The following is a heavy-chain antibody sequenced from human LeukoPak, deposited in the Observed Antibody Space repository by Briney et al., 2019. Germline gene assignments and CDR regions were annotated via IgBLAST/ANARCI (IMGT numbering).Heavy chain of an antibody. CDR3: AKGDFWSGLDY. J-gene: IGHJ4*02. CDR2: ISSSGSTI. V-gene: IGHV3-11*01. D-gene: IGHD3-3*01. Sequence: GGSLRLSCAASGFTFSDYYMSWIRQAPGKGLEWVSYISSSGSTIYYADSVKGRFTISRDNAKNSLYLQMNSLRAEDMALYYCAKGDFWSGLDYWGQGTLVTVSS. CDR1: GFTFSDYY.